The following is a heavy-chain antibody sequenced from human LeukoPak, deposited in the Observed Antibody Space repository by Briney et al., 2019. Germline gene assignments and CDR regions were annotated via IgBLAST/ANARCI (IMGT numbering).Heavy chain of an antibody. CDR2: ISGSGGST. CDR3: MRDNYSYRLDV. V-gene: IGHV3-23*01. Sequence: GGTLRLSCAASGFTFSSYGMSWVRQAPGKGLEWVSAISGSGGSTYYADSVKGRFAISRDNSKNTLYLHMNSLRAEDTAIYYCMRDNYSYRLDVWGQGTLVTVSS. D-gene: IGHD2-21*01. CDR1: GFTFSSYG. J-gene: IGHJ4*02.